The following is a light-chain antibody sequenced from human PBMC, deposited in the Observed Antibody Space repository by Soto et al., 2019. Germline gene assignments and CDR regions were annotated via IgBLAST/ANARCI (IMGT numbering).Light chain of an antibody. CDR1: SGPGNYA. CDR3: QTWGTGPWV. CDR2: LNTDGSH. V-gene: IGLV4-69*01. J-gene: IGLJ3*02. Sequence: QSVLTQSPSASASLGASVKLTCTLSSGPGNYAIEWHQQQPEKGPRYLMKLNTDGSHSKGDGIPDRFSGSSSGAERYLTISSLQSEDEADYYCQTWGTGPWVFGGGTKLTVL.